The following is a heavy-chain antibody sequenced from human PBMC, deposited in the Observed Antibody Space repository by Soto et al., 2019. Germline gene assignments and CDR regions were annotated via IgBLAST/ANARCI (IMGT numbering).Heavy chain of an antibody. CDR2: ISGSGGST. Sequence: EVQLLESGGGLVQPGGSLRLSCAASGFTFSSYALSWVRQAPGKGLEWVSAISGSGGSTYYADSVKGRFTISRDNSKNTLYLQMNSLRAEDTAVYYCAKTEVGSSGWNWFDPWGQGTLVTVSS. J-gene: IGHJ5*02. CDR3: AKTEVGSSGWNWFDP. CDR1: GFTFSSYA. D-gene: IGHD3-22*01. V-gene: IGHV3-23*01.